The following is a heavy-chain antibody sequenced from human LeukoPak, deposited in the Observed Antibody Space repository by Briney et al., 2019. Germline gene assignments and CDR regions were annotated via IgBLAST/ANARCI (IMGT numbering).Heavy chain of an antibody. CDR3: ARPTYYYDSSGYRTHHYYFDY. CDR1: GYSFTSYW. D-gene: IGHD3-22*01. J-gene: IGHJ4*02. Sequence: GESLKISCKGSGYSFTSYWIGWVRQMPGKGLEWMGMIYPGDSDTRYSPSFQGQVTISADKSISTAYLQWSSLKASDTAMYYCARPTYYYDSSGYRTHHYYFDYWGQGTLVTVSS. CDR2: IYPGDSDT. V-gene: IGHV5-51*01.